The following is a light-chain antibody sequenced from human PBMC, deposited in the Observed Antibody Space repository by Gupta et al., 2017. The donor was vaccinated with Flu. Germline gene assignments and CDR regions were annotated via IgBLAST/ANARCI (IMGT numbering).Light chain of an antibody. Sequence: GDRSTITCRASQSISSWLAWYLQKPGQAPKLLIYKASNLKSGVPSRFSGRGSGTEFTLTISSLQPDDFATYYCQQYNSYSWTFGQGTRVEIK. V-gene: IGKV1-5*03. J-gene: IGKJ1*01. CDR1: QSISSW. CDR2: KAS. CDR3: QQYNSYSWT.